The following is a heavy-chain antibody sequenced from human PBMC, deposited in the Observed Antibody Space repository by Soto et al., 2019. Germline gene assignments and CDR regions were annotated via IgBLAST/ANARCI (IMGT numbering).Heavy chain of an antibody. D-gene: IGHD6-19*01. J-gene: IGHJ6*03. Sequence: QVQLVESGGGLVKPGGSLRLSCEASGFTLSDYYMTWIRQAPGKGLEWISYISSSATIIYYADSVKGRFTISRDNAKTSLYLQMNSLRAHDTAVSYCARAVKQWLVGGDYYYYYMDVWGKGTTVTVSS. V-gene: IGHV3-11*01. CDR3: ARAVKQWLVGGDYYYYYMDV. CDR2: ISSSATII. CDR1: GFTLSDYY.